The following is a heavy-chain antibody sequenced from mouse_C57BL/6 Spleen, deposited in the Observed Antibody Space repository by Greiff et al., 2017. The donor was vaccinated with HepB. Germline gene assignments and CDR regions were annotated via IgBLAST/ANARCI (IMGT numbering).Heavy chain of an antibody. CDR3: ARRWEGAMDY. Sequence: EVKVVESGGGLVKPGGSLKLSCAASGFTFSDYGMHWVRQAPEKGLEWVAYISSGSSTIYYADTVKGRFTISRDNAKNTLFLQMTSLRSEDTAMYYCARRWEGAMDYWGQGTSVTVSS. D-gene: IGHD4-1*01. CDR2: ISSGSSTI. J-gene: IGHJ4*01. V-gene: IGHV5-17*01. CDR1: GFTFSDYG.